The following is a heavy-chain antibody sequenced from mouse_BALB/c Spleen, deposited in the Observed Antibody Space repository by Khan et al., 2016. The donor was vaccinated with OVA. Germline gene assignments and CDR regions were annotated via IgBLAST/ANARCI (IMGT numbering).Heavy chain of an antibody. V-gene: IGHV9-3-1*01. CDR1: GYTFTNYG. Sequence: QIQLVQSGPDLKKPGETVKISCKASGYTFTNYGINWVKQAPGKGLKWMGWIYTYTGEPTYADDFKGRFAFSLATSASTAYLQINNIKNEDTATYFCARGGRRAMDYWGQGTSVTVSS. CDR3: ARGGRRAMDY. D-gene: IGHD3-3*01. J-gene: IGHJ4*01. CDR2: IYTYTGEP.